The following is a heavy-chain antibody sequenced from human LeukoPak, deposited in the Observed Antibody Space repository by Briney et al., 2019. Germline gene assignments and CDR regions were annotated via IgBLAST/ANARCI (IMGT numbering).Heavy chain of an antibody. J-gene: IGHJ6*03. CDR1: GYTFTSYY. CDR3: ARGYCSSTSCYGLYYMDV. Sequence: ASVKVSCKASGYTFTSYYMHWVRQAPGQGLEWMGIINPSGGSTSYAQKFQGRVTMTRDTSTSTVYMELSSLRSEDTAVYYCARGYCSSTSCYGLYYMDVWGKGTTVTVSS. CDR2: INPSGGST. D-gene: IGHD2-2*01. V-gene: IGHV1-46*01.